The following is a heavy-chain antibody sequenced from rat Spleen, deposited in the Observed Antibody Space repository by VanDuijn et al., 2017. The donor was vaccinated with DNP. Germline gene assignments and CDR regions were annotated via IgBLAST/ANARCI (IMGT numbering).Heavy chain of an antibody. CDR2: ITYVGGIT. D-gene: IGHD1-3*01. CDR1: GFSVTSNS. CDR3: GRRLFVYGSNAHWYIDF. Sequence: VQLKESGPGLVQPSQTLSLACTVSGFSVTSNSVHWVRQTPKKGLEWVATITYVGGITYYRDSVKGRFTVSRDNAKSTLYLQMDSLRSEDTATYYCGRRLFVYGSNAHWYIDFWGPGTMVTVSS. J-gene: IGHJ1*01. V-gene: IGHV5-7*01.